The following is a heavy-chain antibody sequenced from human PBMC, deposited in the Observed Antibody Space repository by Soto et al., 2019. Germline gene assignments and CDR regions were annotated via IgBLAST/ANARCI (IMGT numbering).Heavy chain of an antibody. V-gene: IGHV3-21*01. CDR1: GFTFSSYS. J-gene: IGHJ4*02. Sequence: GSLRLSCAASGFTFSSYSMNWVRQAPGKGLEWVSSISSSINYIYYADSVKGRFTISRDNAKNSLYQQMNSLRAEDTAVYYCARDAYCSGGSCYGFDYWGQGTLVTVSS. CDR3: ARDAYCSGGSCYGFDY. CDR2: ISSSINYI. D-gene: IGHD2-15*01.